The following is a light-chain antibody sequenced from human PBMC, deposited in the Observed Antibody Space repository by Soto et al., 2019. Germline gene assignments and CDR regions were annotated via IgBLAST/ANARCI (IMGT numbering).Light chain of an antibody. Sequence: EIVLTQSPGTLSLSPGERATLSCRASQSVTSNYLAWYQQKPGQSPRLLIYGASSRATGIPDRFSGGGSVTDFTLTISRLEPEDFAVYFCQHQGTFGQGTKVEIK. CDR3: QHQGT. V-gene: IGKV3-20*01. J-gene: IGKJ1*01. CDR2: GAS. CDR1: QSVTSNY.